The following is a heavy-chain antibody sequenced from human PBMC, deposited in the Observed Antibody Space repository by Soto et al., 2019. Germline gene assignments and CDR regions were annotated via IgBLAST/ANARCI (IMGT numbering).Heavy chain of an antibody. D-gene: IGHD6-19*01. V-gene: IGHV4-4*02. CDR1: GGSISSSNW. CDR2: IYHSGST. CDR3: AYLGGQWPDPGYYFDY. J-gene: IGHJ4*02. Sequence: PSETLSLTCAVSGGSISSSNWWSWVRQPPGKGLEWIGEIYHSGSTNYNPSLKSRVTISVDKSKNQFSLKLSSVTAADTAVYYCAYLGGQWPDPGYYFDYWGQGTLVTVSS.